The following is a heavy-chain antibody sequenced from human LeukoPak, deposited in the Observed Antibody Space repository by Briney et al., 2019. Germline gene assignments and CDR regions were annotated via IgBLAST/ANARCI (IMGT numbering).Heavy chain of an antibody. CDR2: IYWNDDK. CDR1: GFSLGTRGGG. CDR3: AHLRKNDAFDI. Sequence: SGPTLVNPPQTLTLTGTFSGFSLGTRGGGVGWIRQPPGKALEWLALIYWNDDKRYSPSLKSRLTITKETSKNQVVLTMTNMDPVDTATYYCAHLRKNDAFDIWGQGTMVTVSS. V-gene: IGHV2-5*01. J-gene: IGHJ3*02.